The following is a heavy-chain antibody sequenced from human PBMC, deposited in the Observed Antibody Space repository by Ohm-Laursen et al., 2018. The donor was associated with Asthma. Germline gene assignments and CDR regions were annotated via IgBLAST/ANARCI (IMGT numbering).Heavy chain of an antibody. CDR3: AREGAVAVYED. CDR2: IYYSGST. CDR1: GASIGSGGYY. Sequence: SDTLSLTCLVSGASIGSGGYYWSWIRQHPGKGLEWIGYIYYSGSTYYNPSLKSRVTISVDTSKNQFSLKLSSVTAADTAVYYCAREGAVAVYEDWGQGTLVTVSS. J-gene: IGHJ4*02. D-gene: IGHD6-19*01. V-gene: IGHV4-31*03.